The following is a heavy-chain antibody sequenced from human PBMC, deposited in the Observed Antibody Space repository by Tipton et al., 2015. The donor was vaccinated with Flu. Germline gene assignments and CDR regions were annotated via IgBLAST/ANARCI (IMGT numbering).Heavy chain of an antibody. V-gene: IGHV4-59*04. CDR2: VYNSGNS. Sequence: TLSLTCSVSGGSINNYYLSWVRQPPGKGLEWIGSVYNSGNSYYNPSLKSRVAMSVDTSKNHLSLKLRSVTAADTAVYYCARLSYYDVDLKNFYFDYWGQGALVTVSS. D-gene: IGHD3-10*02. CDR3: ARLSYYDVDLKNFYFDY. J-gene: IGHJ4*02. CDR1: GGSINNYY.